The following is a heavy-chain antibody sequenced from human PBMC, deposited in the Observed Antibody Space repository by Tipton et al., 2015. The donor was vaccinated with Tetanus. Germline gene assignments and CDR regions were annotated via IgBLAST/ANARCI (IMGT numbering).Heavy chain of an antibody. J-gene: IGHJ4*01. Sequence: QLVQSGAEVKKPGASVRVSCKASGNTFTGYYMHWARQAPGQALEWMGWINPNSGGTNYAQKFQGRVTMTRDTSISTAYVEVSRLRSDVTAIYYCARGVDYVSSGIDDFWGHGTVVTVSS. CDR2: INPNSGGT. CDR1: GNTFTGYY. V-gene: IGHV1-2*02. CDR3: ARGVDYVSSGIDDF. D-gene: IGHD3-22*01.